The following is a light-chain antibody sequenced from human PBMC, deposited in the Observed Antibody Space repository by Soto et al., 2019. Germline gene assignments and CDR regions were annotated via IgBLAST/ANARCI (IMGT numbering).Light chain of an antibody. Sequence: AIRMTQSPSSLSASTGDRVTITCRASQGINSYLAWYQQKPGKPPKLLIYAASTLQSGVPSRFSGSGSGTDFTLHISCLQSEDVAPCYGQQYYSYPWTFGHGTKVEIK. V-gene: IGKV1-8*01. CDR3: QQYYSYPWT. J-gene: IGKJ1*01. CDR2: AAS. CDR1: QGINSY.